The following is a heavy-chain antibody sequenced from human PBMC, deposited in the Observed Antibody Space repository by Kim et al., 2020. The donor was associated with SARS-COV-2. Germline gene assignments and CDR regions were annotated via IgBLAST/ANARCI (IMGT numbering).Heavy chain of an antibody. Sequence: ASVTVSCKASGYTFTSYGISWVRQAPGQGLEWMGWISAYNGNTNYAQNLQGRVTMTTDTSTSTAYMELRSLRSDDTAVYYCARDSDILTGYYNAFGYWGQGTLVTVSS. D-gene: IGHD3-9*01. J-gene: IGHJ4*02. CDR3: ARDSDILTGYYNAFGY. CDR2: ISAYNGNT. V-gene: IGHV1-18*04. CDR1: GYTFTSYG.